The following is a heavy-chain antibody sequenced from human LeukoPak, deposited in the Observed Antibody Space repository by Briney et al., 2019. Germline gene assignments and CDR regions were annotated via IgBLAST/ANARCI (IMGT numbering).Heavy chain of an antibody. V-gene: IGHV5-51*01. CDR1: GYRFTSYW. CDR2: IYPGDSDT. Sequence: GESLKISCKGSGYRFTSYWIGWVRQMPGKGLEWMGIIYPGDSDTRYSPSFQGQVTISADKSISTAYLQWSSLKASDTAMYYCARPSRDGYNTDAFDIWGQGTMVTVSS. D-gene: IGHD5-24*01. CDR3: ARPSRDGYNTDAFDI. J-gene: IGHJ3*02.